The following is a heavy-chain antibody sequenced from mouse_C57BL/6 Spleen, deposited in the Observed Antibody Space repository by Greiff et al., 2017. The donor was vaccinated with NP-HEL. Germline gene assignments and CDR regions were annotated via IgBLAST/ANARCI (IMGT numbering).Heavy chain of an antibody. CDR3: ARDQTAQAH. D-gene: IGHD3-2*02. Sequence: VQLQQSGPGLVKPSQSLSLTCSVTGYSITSGYYWNWIRQFPGNKLEWMGYISYDGSNNYNPSLKNRISITRDTSKNQFFLKLNSVTTEDTATYYGARDQTAQAHWGQGTLVTVSA. CDR2: ISYDGSN. CDR1: GYSITSGYY. J-gene: IGHJ3*01. V-gene: IGHV3-6*01.